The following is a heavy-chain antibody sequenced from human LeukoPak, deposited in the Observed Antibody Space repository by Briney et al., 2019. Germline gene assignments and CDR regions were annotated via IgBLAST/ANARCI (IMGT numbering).Heavy chain of an antibody. V-gene: IGHV4-59*01. CDR2: IYYSGST. D-gene: IGHD6-13*01. J-gene: IGHJ6*02. CDR1: GGSISTYY. CDR3: ARATAAAGMDV. Sequence: PSETLSLTCTVSGGSISTYYWSWIRQPPGKGLEWIGNIYYSGSTNYNPSLKSRVTISVDTSKNQFSLKLSSVTAADTAVYYCARATAAAGMDVWGQGTTVTVSS.